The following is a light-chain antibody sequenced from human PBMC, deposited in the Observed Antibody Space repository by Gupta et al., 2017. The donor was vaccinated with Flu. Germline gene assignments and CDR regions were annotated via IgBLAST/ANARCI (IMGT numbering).Light chain of an antibody. J-gene: IGLJ3*02. CDR1: NVGGKS. CDR2: DDS. V-gene: IGLV3-21*02. CDR3: LVWDGTSDLHWL. Sequence: SDVFTQPPSVSVAPGQTARITCGANNVGGKSVYWYQQKPGQAPVLVVYDDSDRPSGIPERFSGSNSGNTATLTISRVEAGDEADYHCLVWDGTSDLHWLFGGGTKLTVL.